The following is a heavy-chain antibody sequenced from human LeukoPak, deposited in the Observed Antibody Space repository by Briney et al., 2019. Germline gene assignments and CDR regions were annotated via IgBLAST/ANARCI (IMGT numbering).Heavy chain of an antibody. CDR3: ARNGHFGSGSLLEIQYYFDY. V-gene: IGHV3-30-3*01. CDR2: ISYDGSNK. J-gene: IGHJ4*02. Sequence: GGSLRLSCAASGFTFSSYAMHWVRPAPGKGLERVAVISYDGSNKYYADSVKGRFTISRDNSKNTLYLQMSSLRVEDTAVYYCARNGHFGSGSLLEIQYYFDYWGQGTLVTVSS. D-gene: IGHD3-10*01. CDR1: GFTFSSYA.